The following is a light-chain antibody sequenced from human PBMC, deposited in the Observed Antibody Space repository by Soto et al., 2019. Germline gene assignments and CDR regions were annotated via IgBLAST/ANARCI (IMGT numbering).Light chain of an antibody. CDR2: DVY. CDR1: SSDVGGYYY. Sequence: QSALTQPASVSGSPGQSITISCTGTSSDVGGYYYVSWFQQYPGKAPSLMLYDVYRRPSGVSYRFSGSKSGNTASLTISGLQAEDEDDYYCSSYTTTSTVVFGGGTKLTVL. V-gene: IGLV2-14*01. J-gene: IGLJ2*01. CDR3: SSYTTTSTVV.